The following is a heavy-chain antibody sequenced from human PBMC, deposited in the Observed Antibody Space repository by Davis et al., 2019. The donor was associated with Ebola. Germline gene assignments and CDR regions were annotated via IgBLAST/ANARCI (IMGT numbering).Heavy chain of an antibody. CDR1: GFTFSSYW. D-gene: IGHD6-13*01. J-gene: IGHJ4*02. CDR3: ARPSGSVGYVAAAGTYTPPPDY. V-gene: IGHV3-7*01. Sequence: PGGSLRLSCAASGFTFSSYWMSWVRQAPGKGLEWVANIKQDGSEKYYVDSVKGRFTISRDNAKNSLYLQMNSLRAEDTAVYYCARPSGSVGYVAAAGTYTPPPDYWGQGTLVTVSS. CDR2: IKQDGSEK.